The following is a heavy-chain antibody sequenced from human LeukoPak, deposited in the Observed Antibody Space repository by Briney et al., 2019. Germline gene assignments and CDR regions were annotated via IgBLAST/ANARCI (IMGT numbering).Heavy chain of an antibody. V-gene: IGHV3-30*18. Sequence: PGKSLRLSCAASGFSFSSAGMHWVRQPPGKGLEWVAFISYHGSTKYYVASEKGRFTISRDKSKNTLYLEMNSLRTEDSAMYYCAKEGSSGLRYPSWYFDPCGRGTRVTVSS. CDR2: ISYHGSTK. CDR3: AKEGSSGLRYPSWYFDP. D-gene: IGHD5-12*01. CDR1: GFSFSSAG. J-gene: IGHJ2*01.